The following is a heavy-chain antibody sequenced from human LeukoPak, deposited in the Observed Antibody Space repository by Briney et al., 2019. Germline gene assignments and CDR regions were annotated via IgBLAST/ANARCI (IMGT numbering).Heavy chain of an antibody. Sequence: GGSLRLSCAASGFTFSSYAMHWVRQAPGKGLEWVAVISYDGSNKYYADSVKGRFTISRDNSKNTLYLQMNSLRAEDTAVYYCARVTYNWNYAPNAFDIWGQGTMVTVSS. CDR1: GFTFSSYA. J-gene: IGHJ3*02. D-gene: IGHD1-7*01. CDR3: ARVTYNWNYAPNAFDI. V-gene: IGHV3-30-3*01. CDR2: ISYDGSNK.